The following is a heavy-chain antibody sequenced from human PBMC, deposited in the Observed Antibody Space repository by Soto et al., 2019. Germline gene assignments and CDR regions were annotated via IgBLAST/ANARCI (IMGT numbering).Heavy chain of an antibody. CDR2: TNAGNGNT. J-gene: IGHJ4*02. CDR3: ASGNNWNSRYFDY. Sequence: ASVKVSCKASGYTFTSYAMHWVRQAPGQRLEWMGWTNAGNGNTKYSQKFQGRVTITRDTSASTAYMELSSLRSEDTAVYYCASGNNWNSRYFDYWGQGTLVTVSS. V-gene: IGHV1-3*01. CDR1: GYTFTSYA. D-gene: IGHD1-7*01.